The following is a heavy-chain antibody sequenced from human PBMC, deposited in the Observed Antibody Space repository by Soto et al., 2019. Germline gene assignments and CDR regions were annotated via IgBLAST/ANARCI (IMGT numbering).Heavy chain of an antibody. J-gene: IGHJ6*02. CDR1: GFTFSSYG. CDR2: ISYDGSNK. CDR3: AKVSSGSYYVAVYYYGMDV. D-gene: IGHD1-26*01. V-gene: IGHV3-30*18. Sequence: GSLRLSCAASGFTFSSYGMHWVRQAPGKGLEWVAVISYDGSNKYYADSVKGRFTISRDNSKNTLYLQMNSLRAEDTAVYYCAKVSSGSYYVAVYYYGMDVWGQGTTVTVSS.